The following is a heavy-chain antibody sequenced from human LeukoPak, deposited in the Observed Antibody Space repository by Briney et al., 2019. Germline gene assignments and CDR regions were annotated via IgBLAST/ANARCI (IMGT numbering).Heavy chain of an antibody. J-gene: IGHJ6*03. CDR1: GGSISSGNW. CDR2: VYHSGYT. Sequence: SGTLSLTCAVSGGSISSGNWWGWVRQPPGKGLEWIGEVYHSGYTNYNPSLKRRVTISLDKSKNQFSLNLSSVTAADTAVYYCARSTYDILTGSSSYYYYMDVWGKGTTVTISS. D-gene: IGHD3-9*01. CDR3: ARSTYDILTGSSSYYYYMDV. V-gene: IGHV4-4*02.